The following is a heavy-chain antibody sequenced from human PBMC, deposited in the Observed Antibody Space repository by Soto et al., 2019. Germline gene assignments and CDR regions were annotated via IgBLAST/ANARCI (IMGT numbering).Heavy chain of an antibody. CDR2: ISSSSSLT. V-gene: IGHV3-11*06. Sequence: PGGSLRLSCAASGLASEFAFSDYYMSWIRQAPGKGLEWISYISSSSSLTNYADSVKGRFTISRDNAQKSLFLQMDSLRVEDTAVYYWARSVGIIGFTYYLDWGQGTLVTVSS. D-gene: IGHD3-3*02. CDR1: GLASEFAFSDYY. J-gene: IGHJ4*02. CDR3: ARSVGIIGFTYYLD.